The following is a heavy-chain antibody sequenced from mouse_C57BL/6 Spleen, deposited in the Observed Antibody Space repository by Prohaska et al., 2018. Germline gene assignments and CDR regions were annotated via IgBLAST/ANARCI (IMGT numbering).Heavy chain of an antibody. Sequence: EVQLLETGGGLVQPGGSRGLSCEGSGFTFSGFWMSWVRQTPGKTLEWIGDINADGSAINDEPSIKDRFTIFRDNDKSTLYLQMSNVRSEDTATYFCMRYGNYWYFDVWGTGSTVTVCS. D-gene: IGHD2-1*01. V-gene: IGHV11-2*01. CDR1: GFTFSGFW. CDR3: MRYGNYWYFDV. J-gene: IGHJ1*03. CDR2: INADGSAI.